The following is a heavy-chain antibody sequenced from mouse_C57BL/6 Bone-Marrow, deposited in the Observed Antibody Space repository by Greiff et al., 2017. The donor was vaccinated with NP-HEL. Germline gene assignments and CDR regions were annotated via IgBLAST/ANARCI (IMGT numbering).Heavy chain of an antibody. D-gene: IGHD1-1*01. Sequence: QVTLKESGPGILQPSQTLSLTCSFSGFSLSTFGMGVGWIRQPSGKGLEWLAHIWWDDDKYYNPALKSRLTISKDTSKNQVFLKIANVDTADTATYYCARNYYGSSPYYYAMDYWGQGTSVTVSS. CDR2: IWWDDDK. V-gene: IGHV8-8*01. J-gene: IGHJ4*01. CDR1: GFSLSTFGMG. CDR3: ARNYYGSSPYYYAMDY.